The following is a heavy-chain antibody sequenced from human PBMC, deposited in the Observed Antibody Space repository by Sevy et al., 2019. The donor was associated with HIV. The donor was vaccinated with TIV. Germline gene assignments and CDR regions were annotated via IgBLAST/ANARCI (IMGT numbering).Heavy chain of an antibody. V-gene: IGHV3-7*01. D-gene: IGHD3-3*01. CDR3: ARTPTIFGARASGYYDFDY. CDR2: IKQDGSEK. J-gene: IGHJ4*02. Sequence: GESLKISCAASGFTFSSYWMSWVRQAPGKGLEWVANIKQDGSEKYYVDSVKGRFTISRENAKNSLYRQMNSLRAEDTAVYYCARTPTIFGARASGYYDFDYWGQGTLVTVSS. CDR1: GFTFSSYW.